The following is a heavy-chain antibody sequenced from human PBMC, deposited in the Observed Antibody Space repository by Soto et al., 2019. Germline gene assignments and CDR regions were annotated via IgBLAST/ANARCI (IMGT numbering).Heavy chain of an antibody. CDR2: IYSGGST. CDR3: ARPIFRSYGMDV. J-gene: IGHJ6*02. Sequence: EVHLVESGGGLVQPGGSLRLSCAASGFTVSSNYMSWVRQAPGKGLEWVSVIYSGGSTYYADSVKGRFTISRDNSKNTLYLQMNSLRAEDTAVYYCARPIFRSYGMDVWGQGTTVTVSS. CDR1: GFTVSSNY. D-gene: IGHD3-9*01. V-gene: IGHV3-53*01.